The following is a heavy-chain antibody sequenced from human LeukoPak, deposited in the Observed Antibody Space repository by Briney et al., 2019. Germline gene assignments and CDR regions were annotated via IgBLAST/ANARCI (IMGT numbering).Heavy chain of an antibody. CDR3: ARDAVDTANAV. Sequence: GGSLRLSCAASGFTFTTYWMHWVRQAPGKGLVWVSHINSDGSITSYADSVEGRFTISRDNAKNTLYLQMNSLRAEDTAVYYCARDAVDTANAVWGQGTTVTVSS. CDR2: INSDGSIT. D-gene: IGHD5-18*01. J-gene: IGHJ6*02. V-gene: IGHV3-74*01. CDR1: GFTFTTYW.